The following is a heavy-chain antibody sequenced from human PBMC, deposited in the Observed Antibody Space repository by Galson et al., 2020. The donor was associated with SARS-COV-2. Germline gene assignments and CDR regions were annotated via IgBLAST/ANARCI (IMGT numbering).Heavy chain of an antibody. J-gene: IGHJ4*02. Sequence: SETLSLTCTVSGGSISSYYWSWIRQPAGKGLEWIGRLYNSWTTNYNPSLKSRVTMSVDMSKNQFSLRLSSVTAADTAMYYCARAYGGNSFDCWGQGILVTVSS. CDR2: LYNSWTT. CDR3: ARAYGGNSFDC. D-gene: IGHD2-15*01. V-gene: IGHV4-4*07. CDR1: GGSISSYY.